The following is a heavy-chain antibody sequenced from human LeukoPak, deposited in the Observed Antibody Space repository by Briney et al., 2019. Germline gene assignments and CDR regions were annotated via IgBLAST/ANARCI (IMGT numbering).Heavy chain of an antibody. D-gene: IGHD2-2*01. J-gene: IGHJ6*03. Sequence: GASVKVSCKASGGTFSSYAISWVRQAPGQGLEWMGGIIPIFGTANYAQKFQGRVTITTDESTSTAYMELSSLRSEDTAVYYCARDSRYCSSTSCPFGEYYYYYMDVWGKGTTVTVSS. CDR2: IIPIFGTA. V-gene: IGHV1-69*05. CDR3: ARDSRYCSSTSCPFGEYYYYYMDV. CDR1: GGTFSSYA.